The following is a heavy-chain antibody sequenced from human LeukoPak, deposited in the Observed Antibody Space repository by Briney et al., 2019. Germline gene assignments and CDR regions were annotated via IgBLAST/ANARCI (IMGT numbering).Heavy chain of an antibody. D-gene: IGHD3-3*01. CDR3: ASRGQAWSGYTVRGTDAFDI. CDR1: GGSISSSSYY. V-gene: IGHV4-39*01. J-gene: IGHJ3*02. CDR2: IYYSGCT. Sequence: PSETLSLNCTVSGGSISSSSYYWAWLRQPPGKGLVWPGRIYYSGCTYYNPSIKSRVTISVDTSKNQFSLKLSSVTAADTAVYYCASRGQAWSGYTVRGTDAFDIWGQGTMVTVSS.